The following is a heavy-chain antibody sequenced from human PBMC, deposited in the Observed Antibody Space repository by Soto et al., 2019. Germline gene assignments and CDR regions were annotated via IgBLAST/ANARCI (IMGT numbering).Heavy chain of an antibody. CDR3: AHRVLRTVFGLVTTTAIYFDF. CDR1: GFSLTTSGVG. J-gene: IGHJ4*02. Sequence: QITLNESGPTQVKPRQTLTLTCTFSGFSLTTSGVGGGWIRQSQGKAPEWLALIYWDDDKRYSPSLKSRLTITKDTSKNQVVLTMADLDPADTATYYCAHRVLRTVFGLVTTTAIYFDFWGQGTPVAVSS. V-gene: IGHV2-5*02. D-gene: IGHD3-3*01. CDR2: IYWDDDK.